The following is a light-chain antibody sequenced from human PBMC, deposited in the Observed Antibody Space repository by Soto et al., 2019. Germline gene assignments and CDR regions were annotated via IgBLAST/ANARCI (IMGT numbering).Light chain of an antibody. CDR2: DVS. J-gene: IGLJ2*01. CDR3: SSYTSSSTLV. CDR1: SSDVGGYNY. V-gene: IGLV2-14*01. Sequence: QSALTQPASVSGSPGQSITISCTGTSSDVGGYNYVSWYQQHTGKAPKLMIYDVSNRPSGVSNRFSGSKSGNTASLTSSGRQAEDEADYYVSSYTSSSTLVFGGGTKRTFL.